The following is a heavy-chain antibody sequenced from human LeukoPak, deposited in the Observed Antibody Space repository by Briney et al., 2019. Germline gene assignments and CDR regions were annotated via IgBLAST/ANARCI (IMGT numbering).Heavy chain of an antibody. Sequence: SETLSLTCAVYGGSFSGYYWSWIRQPPGKGLEWIGEINHSGSTNYNPSLKSRVTISVDTSKNQFSLKLSSVTAADTAVYYCASIPFLRYSSSFGVYFDYWGQGTLVTVSS. V-gene: IGHV4-34*01. CDR1: GGSFSGYY. J-gene: IGHJ4*02. D-gene: IGHD6-6*01. CDR2: INHSGST. CDR3: ASIPFLRYSSSFGVYFDY.